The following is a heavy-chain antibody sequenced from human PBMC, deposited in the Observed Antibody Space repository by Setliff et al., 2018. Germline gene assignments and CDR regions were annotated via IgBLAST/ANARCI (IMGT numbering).Heavy chain of an antibody. CDR1: GFTFSSYW. J-gene: IGHJ6*03. D-gene: IGHD3-3*01. V-gene: IGHV4-34*01. CDR3: ARMSGFQYIDV. Sequence: GSLRLSCAASGFTFSSYWMSWVRQAPGKGLEWVGEINHTGTTKYNPSLQSRVTISIDTSKDQFSLSLTSVTAEDTAVYYCARMSGFQYIDVWDKGTTVTVSS. CDR2: INHTGTT.